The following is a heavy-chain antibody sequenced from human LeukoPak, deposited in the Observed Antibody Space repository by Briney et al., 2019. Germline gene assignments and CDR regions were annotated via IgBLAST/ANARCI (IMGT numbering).Heavy chain of an antibody. CDR3: TMKGVTIFGVSIGH. D-gene: IGHD3-3*01. CDR1: AFTFSNAW. CDR2: IKSKTDGGTT. J-gene: IGHJ4*01. Sequence: GGSLRLSRAASAFTFSNAWMSWVRQASGKGLEWVGRIKSKTDGGTTDYAAPVKGRFTISRDDSKNTLYLQMNSLKTEDTAVYYCTMKGVTIFGVSIGHWGHGTVVTVSS. V-gene: IGHV3-15*01.